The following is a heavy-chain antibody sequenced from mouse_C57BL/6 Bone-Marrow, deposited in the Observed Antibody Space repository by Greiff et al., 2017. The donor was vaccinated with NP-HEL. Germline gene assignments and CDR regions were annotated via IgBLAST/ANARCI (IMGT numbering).Heavy chain of an antibody. V-gene: IGHV1-22*01. CDR2: INPNNGGT. J-gene: IGHJ2*01. D-gene: IGHD1-1*01. Sequence: EVQRVESGPELVKPGASVKMSCKASGYTFTDYNMHWVKQSHGKSLEWIGYINPNNGGTSYNQKFRGKATLTVNKSSSTAYMELRSLTSEDSAVYYCAIYYYGKSDYWGQGTTLTVSS. CDR3: AIYYYGKSDY. CDR1: GYTFTDYN.